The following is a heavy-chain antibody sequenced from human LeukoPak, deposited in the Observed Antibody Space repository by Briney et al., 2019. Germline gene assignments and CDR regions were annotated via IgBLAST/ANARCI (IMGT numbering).Heavy chain of an antibody. V-gene: IGHV3-30*18. J-gene: IGHJ4*02. Sequence: GRSLRLSCAASGFTFSSYGMHWVRQAPGKGLEWVAVISYDGSNKYYADSVKGRFTISRDNSKSTLYLQVNSLRAEDTAVYYCAKEALDYYDSSGYPYNWGQGTLVTVSS. CDR2: ISYDGSNK. CDR1: GFTFSSYG. CDR3: AKEALDYYDSSGYPYN. D-gene: IGHD3-22*01.